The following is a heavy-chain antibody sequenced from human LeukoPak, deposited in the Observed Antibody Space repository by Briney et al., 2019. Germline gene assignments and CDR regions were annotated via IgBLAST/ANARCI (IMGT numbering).Heavy chain of an antibody. J-gene: IGHJ4*02. Sequence: SETLSLTCTVSGGSISSGSYYWSWIRQPAGKGLEWIGRIYTSGSTNYNPSLKSRVTISVDTSKNQFSLKLSSVTAADTAVYYCARGGVRPDYWGQGTLVTVSS. CDR1: GGSISSGSYY. CDR2: IYTSGST. CDR3: ARGGVRPDY. V-gene: IGHV4-61*02. D-gene: IGHD3-10*01.